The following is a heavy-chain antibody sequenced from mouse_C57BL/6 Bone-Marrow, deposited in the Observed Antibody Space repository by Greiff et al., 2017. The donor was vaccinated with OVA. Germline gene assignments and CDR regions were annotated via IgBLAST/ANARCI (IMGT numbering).Heavy chain of an antibody. CDR2: ISSGGSYT. D-gene: IGHD1-1*02. CDR1: GFTFSSYG. Sequence: VMLVESGGDLVTPGGSLKLSCAASGFTFSSYGMSWVRQTPDKRLEWVATISSGGSYTYYPDSVKGRFTISRDNAKNTLYLQMSSLKSEDTAMYYCARRGSCFDVWGTGTTVTVSS. J-gene: IGHJ1*03. CDR3: ARRGSCFDV. V-gene: IGHV5-6*02.